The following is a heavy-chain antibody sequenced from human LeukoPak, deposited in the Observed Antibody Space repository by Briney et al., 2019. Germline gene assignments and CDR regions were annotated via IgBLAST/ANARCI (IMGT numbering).Heavy chain of an antibody. V-gene: IGHV1-8*03. CDR3: ARARGAYYDFWSGYYSAHYYMDV. CDR2: MNPNSGNT. CDR1: GYTFTSYD. D-gene: IGHD3-3*01. J-gene: IGHJ6*03. Sequence: GASVTVSCKASGYTFTSYDINWVRQAAGQGLEWMGWMNPNSGNTGYAQKFQGRVTITRNTSISTAYMELSSLRSEDTAVYYCARARGAYYDFWSGYYSAHYYMDVWGKGTTVTVSS.